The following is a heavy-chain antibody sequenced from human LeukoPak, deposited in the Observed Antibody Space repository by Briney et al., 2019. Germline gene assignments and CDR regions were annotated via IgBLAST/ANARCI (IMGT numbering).Heavy chain of an antibody. CDR2: ISGSGGST. D-gene: IGHD3-16*01. CDR3: VRPYGAYYYAMDV. V-gene: IGHV3-23*01. Sequence: GGSLRLSCAASGFTFSSYAMSWVRQAPGKGLEWVSAISGSGGSTYYADSVKGRFTISRDNSKNMVYLQMNTLRVDDTAVYYCVRPYGAYYYAMDVWGQGTTVTVSS. J-gene: IGHJ6*02. CDR1: GFTFSSYA.